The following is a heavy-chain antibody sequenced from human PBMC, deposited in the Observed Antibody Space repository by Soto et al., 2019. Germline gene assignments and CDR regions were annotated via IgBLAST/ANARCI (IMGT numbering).Heavy chain of an antibody. CDR2: IYYSGST. Sequence: SETLSLTCTVSGGSISSGGYYWSWIRQHPGKGLEWIGYIYYSGSTYYNPSLKSRVTISVDTSKNQFSLKLSSVTVADTAVYFCARKQAGYFYGIDYWGQGTLVTVSS. D-gene: IGHD3-10*01. CDR1: GGSISSGGYY. V-gene: IGHV4-31*03. J-gene: IGHJ4*02. CDR3: ARKQAGYFYGIDY.